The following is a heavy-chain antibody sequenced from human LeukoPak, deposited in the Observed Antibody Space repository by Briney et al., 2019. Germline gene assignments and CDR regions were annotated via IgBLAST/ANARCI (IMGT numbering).Heavy chain of an antibody. J-gene: IGHJ5*02. CDR2: IKQDGSEK. D-gene: IGHD5-24*01. CDR3: ARASDPWLQLT. Sequence: GALRLSCAASGFTSSNYWMIWVRQAPGKGLEWVANIKQDGSEKRYADSVRGRFTVSRDNAHTSLYLQMSSLRAEDTALYFCARASDPWLQLTWGQGTLVTVSS. CDR1: GFTSSNYW. V-gene: IGHV3-7*05.